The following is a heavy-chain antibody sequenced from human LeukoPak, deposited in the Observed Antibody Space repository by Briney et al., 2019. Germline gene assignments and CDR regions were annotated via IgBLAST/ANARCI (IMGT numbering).Heavy chain of an antibody. CDR2: IRYDGSNK. CDR3: AKDRPLYSGSQHFDY. Sequence: PGGSLRLSCAASGFTFSSYGMHWVRQAPGKGLEWVAFIRYDGSNKYYADSVKGRFTISRDNSKSTLYLQMNSLRAEDTAVYYCAKDRPLYSGSQHFDYWGQGTLVTVSS. V-gene: IGHV3-30*02. CDR1: GFTFSSYG. J-gene: IGHJ4*02. D-gene: IGHD1-26*01.